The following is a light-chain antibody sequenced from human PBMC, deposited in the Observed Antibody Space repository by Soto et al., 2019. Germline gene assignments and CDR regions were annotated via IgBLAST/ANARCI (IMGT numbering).Light chain of an antibody. CDR1: SSNIGAGYD. CDR3: QSYDSSRSGRGV. V-gene: IGLV1-40*01. J-gene: IGLJ2*01. Sequence: QSVLTQPPSVSGSPGQRVTISCTGSSSNIGAGYDVHWYQQLPGTAPKLLIYGNSNRPSGVPDRFSGSKSGTSASLAITGLQAEDEADDYCQSYDSSRSGRGVFGGGTQLTVL. CDR2: GNS.